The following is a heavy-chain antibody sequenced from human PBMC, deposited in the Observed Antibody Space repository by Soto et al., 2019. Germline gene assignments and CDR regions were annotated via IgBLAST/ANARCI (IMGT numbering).Heavy chain of an antibody. J-gene: IGHJ5*02. V-gene: IGHV4-39*01. CDR3: TLVVVEYSSSSGLGWFDP. D-gene: IGHD6-6*01. CDR2: IYYSGST. CDR1: GGSISSSSYY. Sequence: SETLSLTCTVSGGSISSSSYYWGWIRQPPGKGLEWIGSIYYSGSTYYNPSLKSRVTISVDTSKNQFSLKLSSVTAADTAVYYCTLVVVEYSSSSGLGWFDPWGQGTLVTVSS.